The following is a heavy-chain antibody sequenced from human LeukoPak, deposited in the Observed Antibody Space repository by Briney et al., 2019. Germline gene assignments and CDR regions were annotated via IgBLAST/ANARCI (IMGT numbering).Heavy chain of an antibody. V-gene: IGHV5-51*01. CDR3: ARQQNDFWSGYRILDAFDI. Sequence: GESLKISCKGSGYSFTSYWIGWVRQMPGKGLEWMGIIYPGDSDTRYSPSFQGQVTISADKSISTAYLQWSSLKASDTAMYYCARQQNDFWSGYRILDAFDIWGQGAMVTVSS. D-gene: IGHD3-3*01. J-gene: IGHJ3*02. CDR2: IYPGDSDT. CDR1: GYSFTSYW.